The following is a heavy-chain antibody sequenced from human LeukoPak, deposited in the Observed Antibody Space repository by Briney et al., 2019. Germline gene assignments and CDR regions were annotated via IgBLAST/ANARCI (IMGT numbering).Heavy chain of an antibody. Sequence: ASVKVSCKASGYTFTGYYMHWVRQAPGQGLEWMGWMNPNSGNTGYAQKFQGRVTMTRNTSISTAYMELSSLRSEDTAVYYCARLRGSGRRTFTLDYWGQGTLVTVSS. CDR3: ARLRGSGRRTFTLDY. V-gene: IGHV1-8*02. CDR1: GYTFTGYY. CDR2: MNPNSGNT. D-gene: IGHD3-10*01. J-gene: IGHJ4*02.